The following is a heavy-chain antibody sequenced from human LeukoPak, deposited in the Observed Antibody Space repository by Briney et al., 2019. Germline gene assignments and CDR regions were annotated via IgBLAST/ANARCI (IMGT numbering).Heavy chain of an antibody. Sequence: SVTLSLTCTVSGGSISSYYWSWIRQPPGKGLEWIGYIYYSGSTYYNPSLKSRVTISVDTSKNQFSLKLSSVTAADTAVYYCARDHIVGATYYYYGMDVWGQGTTVTVSS. CDR2: IYYSGST. D-gene: IGHD1-26*01. CDR1: GGSISSYY. V-gene: IGHV4-59*12. CDR3: ARDHIVGATYYYYGMDV. J-gene: IGHJ6*02.